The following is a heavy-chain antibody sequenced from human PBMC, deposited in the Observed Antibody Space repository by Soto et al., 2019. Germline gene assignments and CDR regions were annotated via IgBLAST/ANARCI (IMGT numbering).Heavy chain of an antibody. Sequence: ASVTVSCKASGYTFTSYYMHWVRQAPGQGLEWMGIINPSGGSTSYAQKFQGRVTMTRDTSTSTVYMELSSLRSEDTAVYYCASSGIAVAGTGGSFDYWGQGTLVTVSS. J-gene: IGHJ4*02. CDR1: GYTFTSYY. D-gene: IGHD6-19*01. CDR2: INPSGGST. CDR3: ASSGIAVAGTGGSFDY. V-gene: IGHV1-46*01.